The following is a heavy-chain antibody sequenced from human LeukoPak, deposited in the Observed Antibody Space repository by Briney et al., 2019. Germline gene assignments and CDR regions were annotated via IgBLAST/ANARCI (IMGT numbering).Heavy chain of an antibody. Sequence: PSETLSLTCAVYGGSFSGYYWSWIRQPPGKGLEWIGEINHSGSTNYNPSLKSRVTISVDTSKNQFSLKLSSVTAADTAVYYCARATPLGYCSSTSCYKWSDAFDIWGQGTMVTVSS. CDR1: GGSFSGYY. V-gene: IGHV4-34*01. CDR2: INHSGST. J-gene: IGHJ3*02. D-gene: IGHD2-2*02. CDR3: ARATPLGYCSSTSCYKWSDAFDI.